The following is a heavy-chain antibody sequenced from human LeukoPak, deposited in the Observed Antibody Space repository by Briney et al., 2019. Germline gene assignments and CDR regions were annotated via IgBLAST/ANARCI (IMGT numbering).Heavy chain of an antibody. D-gene: IGHD2-2*01. CDR1: GGSISSGGYS. V-gene: IGHV4-30-4*07. CDR2: IYYSGST. J-gene: IGHJ4*02. Sequence: PSQTLSLTCAVSGGSISSGGYSWSWIRQPPGKGLEWIGYIYYSGSTYYNPSLKSRVTISVDTSKNQFSLKLSSVTAADTAVYYCARGGDLVVPAATEPYFDYWGQGTLVTVSS. CDR3: ARGGDLVVPAATEPYFDY.